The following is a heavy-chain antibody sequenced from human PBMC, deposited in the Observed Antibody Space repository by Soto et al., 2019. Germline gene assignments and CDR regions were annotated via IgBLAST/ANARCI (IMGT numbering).Heavy chain of an antibody. Sequence: GESVKISCKGSGYSFTIYWIGWVRQMPGKGLEWMGIIYPGDSDTRYSPSFQGQVTISADKSISTAYLQWSSLKASDTAMYYCARXEEYCSGGSCLAPQFDPWGQGTLVTVPS. CDR1: GYSFTIYW. D-gene: IGHD2-15*01. CDR2: IYPGDSDT. J-gene: IGHJ5*02. V-gene: IGHV5-51*01. CDR3: ARXEEYCSGGSCLAPQFDP.